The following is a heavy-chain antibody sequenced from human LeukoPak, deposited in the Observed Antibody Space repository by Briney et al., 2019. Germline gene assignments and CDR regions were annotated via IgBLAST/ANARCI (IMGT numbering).Heavy chain of an antibody. CDR1: GFTFSSYG. J-gene: IGHJ6*03. V-gene: IGHV3-23*01. Sequence: GGSLRLSCAASGFTFSSYGMSWVRQAPGKGLEWVSAISGSGGSTYYADSVKGRFTISRDNSKNTLYLQVNSLRAEDTAVYSCAKGGGSSYYYYMDVWGKGTTVTISS. CDR2: ISGSGGST. CDR3: AKGGGSSYYYYMDV. D-gene: IGHD6-13*01.